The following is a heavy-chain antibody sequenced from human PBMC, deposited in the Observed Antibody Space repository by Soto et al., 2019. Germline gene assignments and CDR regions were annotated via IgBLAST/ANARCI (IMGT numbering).Heavy chain of an antibody. V-gene: IGHV3-74*01. Sequence: GGSLRLSCAASGFTFSTYWMHWVRQTPEKGLVWVSRINSDGSSTTYADSVKGRFSISRDNAKNTLYLQVNSLRAEDTAVYYCVRARFSDILTGYFYGMDVWGQGTTVTVSS. CDR2: INSDGSST. D-gene: IGHD3-9*01. CDR3: VRARFSDILTGYFYGMDV. CDR1: GFTFSTYW. J-gene: IGHJ6*02.